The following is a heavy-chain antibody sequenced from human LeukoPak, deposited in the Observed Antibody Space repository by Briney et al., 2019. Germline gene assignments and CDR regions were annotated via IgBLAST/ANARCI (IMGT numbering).Heavy chain of an antibody. CDR1: GYTFTSYY. CDR2: INPSGGST. V-gene: IGHV1-46*01. J-gene: IGHJ5*02. CDR3: ARDQSGTGEGYWFDP. D-gene: IGHD1-26*01. Sequence: ASVKVSCKASGYTFTSYYMHWVRQAPGQGLEWMGIINPSGGSTSYAQKFQGRVTMTRDTSTSTVYMELSSLRSEDTAVYYCARDQSGTGEGYWFDPWGQGTLVTVSS.